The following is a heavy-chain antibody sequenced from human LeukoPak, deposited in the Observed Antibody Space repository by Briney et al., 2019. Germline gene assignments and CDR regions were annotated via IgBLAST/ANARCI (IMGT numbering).Heavy chain of an antibody. Sequence: PSETLSLTCTVSGGSISSSSYYWGWIRQPPGKGLEWIGSIYYSGSTYYNPSLESRVTISVDTSKNQFSLKLSSVTAADTAVYYCARGTLKWLARDAFDIWGQGTMVTVSS. J-gene: IGHJ3*02. V-gene: IGHV4-39*07. CDR3: ARGTLKWLARDAFDI. CDR2: IYYSGST. CDR1: GGSISSSSYY. D-gene: IGHD6-19*01.